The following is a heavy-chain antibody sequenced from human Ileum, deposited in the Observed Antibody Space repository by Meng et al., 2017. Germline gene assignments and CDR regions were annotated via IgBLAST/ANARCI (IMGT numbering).Heavy chain of an antibody. CDR3: VRVEGLLRFHDAFDI. J-gene: IGHJ3*02. V-gene: IGHV1-69*05. CDR1: GGTFSSYA. D-gene: IGHD3-10*02. Sequence: QGPLVRVGAEVKKPGSSVKVSCKASGGTFSSYAISWVRQAPGQGLEWMGGIIPIFGTANYAQKFQGRVTITTDESTSTAYMELSSLRSEDTAVYYCVRVEGLLRFHDAFDIWGQGTMVTVSS. CDR2: IIPIFGTA.